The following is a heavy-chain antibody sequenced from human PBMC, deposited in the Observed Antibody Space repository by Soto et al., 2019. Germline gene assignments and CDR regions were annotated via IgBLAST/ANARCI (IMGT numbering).Heavy chain of an antibody. CDR3: MKGPAKAPSYASAW. J-gene: IGHJ4*02. CDR2: INGIDTGT. Sequence: EVQLLESGGGLVEPGESLRLSCAASGFTFGNCAMSWVRQAPGKGLEWVSGINGIDTGTFYADSVKGRCTISSDNSRNKISLQMHRVRAEAEAVYDYMKGPAKAPSYASAWWGQGTLVTVSS. D-gene: IGHD3-16*01. CDR1: GFTFGNCA. V-gene: IGHV3-23*01.